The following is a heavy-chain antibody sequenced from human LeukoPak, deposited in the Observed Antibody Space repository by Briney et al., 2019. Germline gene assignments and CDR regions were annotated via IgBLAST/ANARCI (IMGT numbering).Heavy chain of an antibody. CDR3: AKSGGYGLIDY. Sequence: SQTLSLTCTVSGGSISSSSYYWGWIRQPPGKGLEWIGSIYYSGSTYYNSSLSSRVTISLDTSQNQFSLRLTSVTAADTAVYYCAKSGGYGLIDYWGQGTLVTVSS. V-gene: IGHV4-39*01. J-gene: IGHJ4*02. CDR1: GGSISSSSYY. D-gene: IGHD1-26*01. CDR2: IYYSGST.